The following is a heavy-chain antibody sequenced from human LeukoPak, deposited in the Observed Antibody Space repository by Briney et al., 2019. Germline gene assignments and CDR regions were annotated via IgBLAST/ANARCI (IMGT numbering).Heavy chain of an antibody. J-gene: IGHJ3*02. CDR1: GGSISSGGYY. D-gene: IGHD3-22*01. Sequence: PSETLSLTCTVSGGSISSGGYYWSWIRQPPGKGLEWIGYIYHSGSTYYNPSLKSRVTISVDRSKNQFSLKLSSVTAADTAVYYCAREEQNPYYYDSSERGSFDIWGQGTMVTVSS. V-gene: IGHV4-30-2*01. CDR2: IYHSGST. CDR3: AREEQNPYYYDSSERGSFDI.